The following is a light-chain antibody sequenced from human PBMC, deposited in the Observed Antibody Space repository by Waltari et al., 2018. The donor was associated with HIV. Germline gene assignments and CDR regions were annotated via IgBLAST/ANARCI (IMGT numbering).Light chain of an antibody. CDR2: SNT. CDR1: NSNLGRSA. CDR3: AAWDDSLSGSVV. V-gene: IGLV1-44*01. Sequence: QSVLTQPPSASGAPGPRVSISCSGGNSNLGRSALSWYQQLPGTAPKLLIYSNTQRPSGVPDRFSGSKSGTSASLAIGGLQSEDEADYYCAAWDDSLSGSVVFGGGTKLTVL. J-gene: IGLJ2*01.